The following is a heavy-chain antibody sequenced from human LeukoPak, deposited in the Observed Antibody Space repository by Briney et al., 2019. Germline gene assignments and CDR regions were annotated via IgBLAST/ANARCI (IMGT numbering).Heavy chain of an antibody. Sequence: SQTLSLTCTVSGGSISSGGYYWSWIRQHPGTGLEWIGYIYYSGSTYYNPSLKSRVTISVDTSKNQFSLKLSSVTAADTAVYYCASGYYYDSSGIPFGYWGQGTLVTVSS. CDR1: GGSISSGGYY. J-gene: IGHJ4*02. D-gene: IGHD3-22*01. CDR3: ASGYYYDSSGIPFGY. CDR2: IYYSGST. V-gene: IGHV4-31*03.